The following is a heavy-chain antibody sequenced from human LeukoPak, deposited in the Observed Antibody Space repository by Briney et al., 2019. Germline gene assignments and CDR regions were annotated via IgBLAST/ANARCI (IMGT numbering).Heavy chain of an antibody. CDR2: IYYSGST. Sequence: TSETLSLTCTVSGGSISSHYWSWIRQPPGKGLEWIGYIYYSGSTNYNPSLKSRVTISVDTSKNQFSLKLSSVTAADTAVYFCARGGPSNWFDPWGQGTLVTVSS. V-gene: IGHV4-59*11. CDR1: GGSISSHY. J-gene: IGHJ5*02. CDR3: ARGGPSNWFDP.